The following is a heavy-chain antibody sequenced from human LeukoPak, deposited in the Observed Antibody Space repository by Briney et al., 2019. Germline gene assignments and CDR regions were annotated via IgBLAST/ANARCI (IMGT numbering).Heavy chain of an antibody. CDR1: GGSIRSYY. J-gene: IGHJ6*03. CDR2: IYTSGST. V-gene: IGHV4-4*07. CDR3: ARDPRSIVLGYYYYYMDV. Sequence: SETLSLTCTVCGGSIRSYYWSWLRQPAGKGLEGIGRIYTSGSTNYNPSLKSRVTISVDKSKNQFSLKLSSVTAADTAVYYCARDPRSIVLGYYYYYMDVWGKGTPVTVSS. D-gene: IGHD2/OR15-2a*01.